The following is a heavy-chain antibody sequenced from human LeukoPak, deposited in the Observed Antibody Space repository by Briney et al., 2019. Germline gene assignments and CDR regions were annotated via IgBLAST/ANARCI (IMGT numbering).Heavy chain of an antibody. CDR1: GFTFSSYG. J-gene: IGHJ5*02. D-gene: IGHD5-24*01. V-gene: IGHV3-33*01. CDR2: IWYDGSNK. CDR3: ARVSPRGST. Sequence: PGGSLRLSCAASGFTFSSYGMHWVRQAPGMGLEWVAVIWYDGSNKYYADSVKGRFTISRDNSKNTLYLQMNSLRAEDTAVYYCARVSPRGSTWGQGTLVTVSS.